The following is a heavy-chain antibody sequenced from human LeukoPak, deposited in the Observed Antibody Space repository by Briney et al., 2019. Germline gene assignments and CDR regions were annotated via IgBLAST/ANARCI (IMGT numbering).Heavy chain of an antibody. V-gene: IGHV3-11*01. J-gene: IGHJ6*03. CDR1: GFTFSDYY. CDR3: ASTEPNVGFGVVWLDHYYYMDV. CDR2: ISSSGSTI. Sequence: GGSLRLSCAASGFTFSDYYMSWIRQAPGKGLEWVSYISSSGSTIYYADSVKGRFTISRDNAKNSLYLQMNSLRAEDTAVYYCASTEPNVGFGVVWLDHYYYMDVWGKGTTVTVSS. D-gene: IGHD3-3*01.